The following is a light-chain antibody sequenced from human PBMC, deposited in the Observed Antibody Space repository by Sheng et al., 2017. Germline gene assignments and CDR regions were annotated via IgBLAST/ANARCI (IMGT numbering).Light chain of an antibody. CDR1: QSVSSSH. V-gene: IGKV3-20*01. Sequence: EIVLTQSPGTLSLSPGERATLSCRASQSVSSSHLAWYQQKPGQAPRLLIYGASSRATGTPDRFSGSGSGTDFTLTISRLEPEDFAVYYCQQYGSSFLFTFGPGTKVDIK. CDR2: GAS. J-gene: IGKJ3*01. CDR3: QQYGSSFLFT.